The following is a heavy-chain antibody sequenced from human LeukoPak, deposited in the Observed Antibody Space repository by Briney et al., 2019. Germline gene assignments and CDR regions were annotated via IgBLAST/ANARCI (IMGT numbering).Heavy chain of an antibody. V-gene: IGHV4-34*01. D-gene: IGHD6-13*01. CDR2: INHSGST. Sequence: SETLSLTCAVYGGSFSGYYWSWIRQPPGKGLEWIGEINHSGSTNYNPSLTSRVTISVDTSKNQSSLKLSSVTAADTAVYYCARGLRNIAAAAPDYWGQGTLVTVSS. J-gene: IGHJ4*02. CDR1: GGSFSGYY. CDR3: ARGLRNIAAAAPDY.